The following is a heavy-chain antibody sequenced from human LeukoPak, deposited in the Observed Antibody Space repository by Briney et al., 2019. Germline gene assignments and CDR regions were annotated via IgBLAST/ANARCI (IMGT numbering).Heavy chain of an antibody. CDR3: ARVGEAMVRGGPFDY. CDR1: GLTFSSYA. J-gene: IGHJ4*02. CDR2: ISSNGGST. V-gene: IGHV3-64*01. Sequence: GGSLRPSCAASGLTFSSYAMHWVRQAPGKGLEYVSAISSNGGSTYYANSVKGRFTISRDNSKNTLYLQMGSLRAEDMAVYYCARVGEAMVRGGPFDYWGQGTLVTVSS. D-gene: IGHD3-10*01.